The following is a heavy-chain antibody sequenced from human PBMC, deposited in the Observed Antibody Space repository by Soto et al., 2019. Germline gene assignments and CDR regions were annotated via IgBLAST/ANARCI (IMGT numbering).Heavy chain of an antibody. CDR3: AREDIVVVPAFYYYGMDV. D-gene: IGHD2-2*01. CDR1: GFTFSDYY. J-gene: IGHJ6*02. V-gene: IGHV3-11*06. Sequence: GGSLRLSCAASGFTFSDYYMSWIRQAPGKGLEWVSYISSSSSYTNYADSVKGRFTISRDNARNSLYLQMSSLRAEDTAVYYCAREDIVVVPAFYYYGMDVWGQGTTVTVSS. CDR2: ISSSSSYT.